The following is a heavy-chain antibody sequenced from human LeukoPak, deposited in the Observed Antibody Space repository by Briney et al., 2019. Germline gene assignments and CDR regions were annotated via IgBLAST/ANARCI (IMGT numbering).Heavy chain of an antibody. Sequence: GGSLRLSCAASGFTFSSYSMNWVRQAPGKGLEWVAVISYDGSNKYYADSVKGRFTISRDNSKNTLYLQMNSLRAEDTAVYYCAREESSWYACFDYWGQGTLVTVSS. J-gene: IGHJ4*02. CDR2: ISYDGSNK. CDR1: GFTFSSYS. CDR3: AREESSWYACFDY. V-gene: IGHV3-30*03. D-gene: IGHD6-13*01.